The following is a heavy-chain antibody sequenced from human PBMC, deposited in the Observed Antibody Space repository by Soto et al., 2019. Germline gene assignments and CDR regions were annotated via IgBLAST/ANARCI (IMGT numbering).Heavy chain of an antibody. J-gene: IGHJ3*01. Sequence: ASLKASCKASGYTFTGYDMNWVRQAPGQGFEWVGWLKPRSGGTNYAQGFEGRVSMTRGRSISTVYMELGGLTSDDTAMFYCARDDGQSRDGFDVWGQGTLVTV. CDR2: LKPRSGGT. V-gene: IGHV1-2*02. CDR3: ARDDGQSRDGFDV. CDR1: GYTFTGYD.